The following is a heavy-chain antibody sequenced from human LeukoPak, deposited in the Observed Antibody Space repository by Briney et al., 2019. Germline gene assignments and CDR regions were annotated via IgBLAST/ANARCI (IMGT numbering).Heavy chain of an antibody. V-gene: IGHV3-48*04. CDR2: ISSSSNTI. J-gene: IGHJ4*02. Sequence: GGSLRLSCAASGFTFRTYSMNWVRQAPGKGLERVSYISSSSNTIYYADSVKGRFTVSRGNAKQSLYLQMNSLRVEDTAVYYCARGGFVVVTATHDYWGQGTLVTVSS. CDR1: GFTFRTYS. CDR3: ARGGFVVVTATHDY. D-gene: IGHD2-21*02.